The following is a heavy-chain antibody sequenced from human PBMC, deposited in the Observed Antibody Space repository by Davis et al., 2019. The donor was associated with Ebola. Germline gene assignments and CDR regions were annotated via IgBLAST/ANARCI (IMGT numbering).Heavy chain of an antibody. CDR1: GYTFTSYG. CDR3: ARVVYCSGGSCYRSSSKDFDY. D-gene: IGHD2-15*01. CDR2: ISAYNGNT. V-gene: IGHV1-18*01. Sequence: ASVKVSCKASGYTFTSYGISWVRQAPGQGLEWMGWISAYNGNTNYAQKLQGRVTMTTDTSTSTAYMELRSLRSDDTAVYYCARVVYCSGGSCYRSSSKDFDYWGQGTLVTVSS. J-gene: IGHJ4*02.